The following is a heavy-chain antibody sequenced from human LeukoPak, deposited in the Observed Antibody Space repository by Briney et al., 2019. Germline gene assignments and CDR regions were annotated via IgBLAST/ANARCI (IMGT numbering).Heavy chain of an antibody. D-gene: IGHD3-10*01. CDR1: GFTFRNYV. V-gene: IGHV3-30-3*01. CDR3: AREGYYGSGSPPSLYFDY. J-gene: IGHJ4*02. CDR2: TSSDLNVK. Sequence: GGSLRLSCAASGFTFRNYVIHWVRQAPGKGLEWVAVTSSDLNVKLYADSVKGRFTISRDNSRSTLYLQMNSLRPEDTAIYYCAREGYYGSGSPPSLYFDYWGQGTQVTVSS.